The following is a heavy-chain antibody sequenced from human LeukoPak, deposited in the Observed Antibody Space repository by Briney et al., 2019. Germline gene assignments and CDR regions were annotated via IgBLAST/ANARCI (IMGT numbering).Heavy chain of an antibody. CDR3: AKSDGEMATKLYPSYY. D-gene: IGHD5-24*01. CDR1: GFTFSSYA. Sequence: GGSLRLSCAASGFTFSSYAMSWVRQAPGKGLEWVSAISGSGGSTYYADSVKGRFTISRDNSKNTLYLQMNSLRVEDTAVYYCAKSDGEMATKLYPSYYWGQGTLVTVSS. CDR2: ISGSGGST. J-gene: IGHJ4*02. V-gene: IGHV3-23*01.